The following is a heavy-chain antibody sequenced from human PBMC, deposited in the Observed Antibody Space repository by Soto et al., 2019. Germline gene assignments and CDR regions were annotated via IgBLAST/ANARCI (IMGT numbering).Heavy chain of an antibody. CDR3: ARDPRPGIAAAGSWGIDY. Sequence: GASVKVSCKASGYTFTSYYMHWVRQAPGQGLEWMGIINPSGGSTSYAQKFQGRVTMTRDTSTSTVYMELSSLRSEDTAVYYCARDPRPGIAAAGSWGIDYWGQGTLVTVSS. J-gene: IGHJ4*02. CDR1: GYTFTSYY. CDR2: INPSGGST. V-gene: IGHV1-46*03. D-gene: IGHD6-13*01.